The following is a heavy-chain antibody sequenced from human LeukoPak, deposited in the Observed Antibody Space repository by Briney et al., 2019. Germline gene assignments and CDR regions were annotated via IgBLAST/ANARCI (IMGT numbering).Heavy chain of an antibody. CDR3: ARAYNWNDKFDY. D-gene: IGHD1-1*01. CDR2: INPSGGST. Sequence: ASVKVSCKASGYTFSSYYMHWVRQAPGQGLEWMGIINPSGGSTIYAQKFQGRVTMTRDTSTSTVYMDLSSLTSEDTAVYYCARAYNWNDKFDYWGQGTLVTVSS. V-gene: IGHV1-46*01. J-gene: IGHJ4*02. CDR1: GYTFSSYY.